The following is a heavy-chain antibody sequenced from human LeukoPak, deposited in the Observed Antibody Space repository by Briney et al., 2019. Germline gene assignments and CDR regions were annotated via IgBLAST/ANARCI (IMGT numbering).Heavy chain of an antibody. J-gene: IGHJ4*02. V-gene: IGHV3-33*01. CDR3: ARRRYGSESSFDY. D-gene: IGHD3-10*01. CDR1: GFTFSSYG. Sequence: GGSLRLSCAASGFTFSSYGMHWVRQAPGKGLEWVAVIWYDGSNKYYADSVKGRFTISRDNSKNTLYLQMNSLRAEDTAVYYCARRRYGSESSFDYWGQGTLVTVSS. CDR2: IWYDGSNK.